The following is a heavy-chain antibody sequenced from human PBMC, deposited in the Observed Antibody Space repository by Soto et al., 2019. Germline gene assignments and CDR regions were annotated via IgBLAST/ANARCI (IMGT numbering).Heavy chain of an antibody. CDR1: GFTFNRYS. Sequence: GGSLRLSCAASGFTFNRYSMNWVRQAPGKGLEWVSSVTSSSSSMLYADSVKGRFTISRDDAKDALFLQMNSLRADDTAVYYCAREADFASSGYVLDYWGQGTLVTVSS. CDR3: AREADFASSGYVLDY. J-gene: IGHJ4*02. CDR2: VTSSSSSM. D-gene: IGHD3-22*01. V-gene: IGHV3-21*01.